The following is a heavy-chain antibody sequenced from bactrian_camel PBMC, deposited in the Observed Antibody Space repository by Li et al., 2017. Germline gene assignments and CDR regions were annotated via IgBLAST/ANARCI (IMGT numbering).Heavy chain of an antibody. J-gene: IGHJ4*01. D-gene: IGHD1*01. CDR1: EYTESSDC. CDR2: IDSDGAT. Sequence: HVQLVESGGDSVQAGDSLRLSCAASEYTESSDCMAWFRQAPGNQREGLAAIDSDGATDYADSVKGRFTISKDSAKNTVYLQMNNLKPEDTAMYYCASNECPLVAVLMAYEYNNWGQGTQVTVS. V-gene: IGHV3S53*01. CDR3: ASNECPLVAVLMAYEYNN.